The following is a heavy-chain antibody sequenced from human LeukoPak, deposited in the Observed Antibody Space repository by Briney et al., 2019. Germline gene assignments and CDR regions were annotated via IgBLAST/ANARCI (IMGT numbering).Heavy chain of an antibody. V-gene: IGHV3-21*01. CDR1: GFTFSSYS. CDR2: ISSSSSYI. D-gene: IGHD6-13*01. Sequence: GGSLRLSCAASGFTFSSYSMNWVRQAPGKGLEWVSSISSSSSYIYYADSVKGRFTISRDNAKNSLYLQMNSLRAEDTAVYYCARGRLYSSSWYGGDFDYWGQGTLVTVSS. CDR3: ARGRLYSSSWYGGDFDY. J-gene: IGHJ4*02.